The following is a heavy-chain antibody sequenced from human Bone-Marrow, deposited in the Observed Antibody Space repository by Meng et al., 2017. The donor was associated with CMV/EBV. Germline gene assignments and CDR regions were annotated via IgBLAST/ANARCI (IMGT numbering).Heavy chain of an antibody. CDR3: ARAPFGAALGPLTA. Sequence: GGSLRLSCAASGFTFTSHAMSWVRQAPGKGLEWVAAITGSGSNTYYGDSGKGRFTISRDDSKTTLYLQLSSLGAEDTAIYYCARAPFGAALGPLTAWGPGQLVHGAS. CDR2: ITGSGSNT. V-gene: IGHV3-23*01. J-gene: IGHJ5*02. D-gene: IGHD3-10*01. CDR1: GFTFTSHA.